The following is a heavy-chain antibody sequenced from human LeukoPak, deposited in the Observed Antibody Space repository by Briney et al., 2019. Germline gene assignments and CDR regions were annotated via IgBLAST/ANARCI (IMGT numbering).Heavy chain of an antibody. J-gene: IGHJ6*02. CDR3: ARGEFTYYYYGMDV. CDR2: LYYSGNT. Sequence: PSETLSLTCTVSGGSISSRSHYWGWIRQSPGKGLEWIGSLYYSGNTYYNPSLKSRATISVDTSKNQFSLKLSSVTAADTAVYYCARGEFTYYYYGMDVWGQGTTVTVSS. V-gene: IGHV4-39*07. D-gene: IGHD3-10*01. CDR1: GGSISSRSHY.